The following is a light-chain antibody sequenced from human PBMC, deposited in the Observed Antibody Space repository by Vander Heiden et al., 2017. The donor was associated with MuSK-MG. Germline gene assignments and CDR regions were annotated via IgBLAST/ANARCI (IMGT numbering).Light chain of an antibody. J-gene: IGKJ4*01. Sequence: PGERATLSCGASQSIARQYLAWYQQKPGLAPRLLIYDASVRATGVPDRFSGTGSGTDFTLTISRLEPEDFAVYYCQQYDRTVSFGGGTKVEIK. V-gene: IGKV3D-20*01. CDR1: QSIARQY. CDR3: QQYDRTVS. CDR2: DAS.